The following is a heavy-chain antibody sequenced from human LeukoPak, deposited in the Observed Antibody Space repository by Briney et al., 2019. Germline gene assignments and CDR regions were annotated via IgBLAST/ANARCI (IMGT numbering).Heavy chain of an antibody. Sequence: GGSLRLSCAASGFTFSTYSMKWVRQAPGKGLEWVSYISDSGAMYYADSVRGRFTISRENAQNSLFLQMNSLRAEDTAVYYCARDGGYRGYDADCWGREPWSPSPQ. CDR3: ARDGGYRGYDADC. J-gene: IGHJ4*02. V-gene: IGHV3-48*01. CDR1: GFTFSTYS. D-gene: IGHD5-12*01. CDR2: ISDSGAM.